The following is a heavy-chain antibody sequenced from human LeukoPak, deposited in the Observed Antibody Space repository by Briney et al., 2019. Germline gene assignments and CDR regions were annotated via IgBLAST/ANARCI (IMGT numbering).Heavy chain of an antibody. CDR1: GGSISSYY. V-gene: IGHV4-59*01. J-gene: IGHJ6*03. Sequence: SETLSLTCSVSGGSISSYYWSWIRQPPGKGREWIGYIYYSGSTNYNPSLKSRVTISVDTSKNQFSLKLSSVTAADTAVYYCARGAATYYDFWSGYYRDYYYYYMDVWGKGTTVTVSS. D-gene: IGHD3-3*01. CDR2: IYYSGST. CDR3: ARGAATYYDFWSGYYRDYYYYYMDV.